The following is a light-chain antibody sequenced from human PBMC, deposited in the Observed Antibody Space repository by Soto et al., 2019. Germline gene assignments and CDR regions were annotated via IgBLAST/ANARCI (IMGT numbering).Light chain of an antibody. CDR1: SSDVGGYNY. V-gene: IGLV2-14*03. Sequence: QSVLTQPASVSGSPGQSITISCTGTSSDVGGYNYVSWYQQHPGRVPKLLIYDVSYRPSGVSNRFSGSKSGNTASLTISGFQAEEEAEYYCSSYTSSTTFGFFGTGTKVTVL. CDR3: SSYTSSTTFGF. CDR2: DVS. J-gene: IGLJ1*01.